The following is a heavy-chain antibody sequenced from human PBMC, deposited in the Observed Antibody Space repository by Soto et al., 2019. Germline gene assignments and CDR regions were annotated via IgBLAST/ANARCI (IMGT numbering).Heavy chain of an antibody. CDR3: AYSSTPFDY. J-gene: IGHJ4*02. Sequence: EVQLLESGGGLVQPGGSLRLSCAASGFTFSSYAMSWVRQAPGKGLEWVSAISGSGGNTYNADSVKGRFTTSRHNSKNTLYLQMNSLRAEDTAVYYCAYSSTPFDYWGQGTLVTVSS. CDR2: ISGSGGNT. V-gene: IGHV3-23*01. CDR1: GFTFSSYA. D-gene: IGHD6-13*01.